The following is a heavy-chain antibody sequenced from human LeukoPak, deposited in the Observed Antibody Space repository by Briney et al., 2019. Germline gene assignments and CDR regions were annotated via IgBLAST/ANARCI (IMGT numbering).Heavy chain of an antibody. CDR3: ARGGGRSWYDY. CDR1: GFTFSSYG. CDR2: IWYDGSNK. Sequence: GGSLRLSCAASGFTFSSYGMHWVRQAPGKGLEWVAVIWYDGSNKYYADSVKGRFTISRDNSKNTLYLQMNSLRAEDTAVYYCARGGGRSWYDYWGQGTLVTVSS. J-gene: IGHJ4*02. V-gene: IGHV3-33*01. D-gene: IGHD6-13*01.